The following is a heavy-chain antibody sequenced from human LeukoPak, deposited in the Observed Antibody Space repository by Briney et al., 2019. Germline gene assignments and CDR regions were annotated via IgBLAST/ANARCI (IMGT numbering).Heavy chain of an antibody. D-gene: IGHD3-9*01. CDR3: ARDLGYDILTGYSGADWFDP. V-gene: IGHV1-69*13. Sequence: SVKVSCKASGYTFTSYDISWVRQAPGQGLEWMGGIIPIFGTANYAQKFQGRVTITADESTSTAYMELSSLRSEDTAVYYCARDLGYDILTGYSGADWFDPWGQGTLVTVSS. CDR1: GYTFTSYD. CDR2: IIPIFGTA. J-gene: IGHJ5*02.